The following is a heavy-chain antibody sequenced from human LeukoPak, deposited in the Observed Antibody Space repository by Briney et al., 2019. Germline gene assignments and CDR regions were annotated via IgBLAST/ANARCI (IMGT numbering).Heavy chain of an antibody. Sequence: SETLSLTCTVSGGSTINSGYYWGWIRQPPGKGLEWIGSVYYSGNTYYNPSLKSRVTISVDTSKNQFSLKLRSVTAADTAVYYCARGGGYDYWGFDYWGQGTLVTVSS. CDR3: ARGGGYDYWGFDY. D-gene: IGHD5-12*01. CDR1: GGSTINSGYY. CDR2: VYYSGNT. V-gene: IGHV4-39*01. J-gene: IGHJ4*02.